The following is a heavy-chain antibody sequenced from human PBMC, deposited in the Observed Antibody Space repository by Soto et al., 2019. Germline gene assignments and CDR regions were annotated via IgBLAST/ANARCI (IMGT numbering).Heavy chain of an antibody. D-gene: IGHD3-9*01. CDR1: GFTFSNAW. CDR2: IKSKTDGGTT. CDR3: TTGEVLRYFDWLSRYYYYGMDV. J-gene: IGHJ6*02. Sequence: RLSCAASGFTFSNAWMSWVRQAPGKGLEWVGRIKSKTDGGTTDYAAPVKGRFTISRDDSKNTLYLQMNSLKTEDTAVYYCTTGEVLRYFDWLSRYYYYGMDVWGQGTTVTVSS. V-gene: IGHV3-15*01.